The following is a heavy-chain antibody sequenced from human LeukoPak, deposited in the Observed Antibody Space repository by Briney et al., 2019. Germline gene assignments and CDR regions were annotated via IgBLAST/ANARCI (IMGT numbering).Heavy chain of an antibody. V-gene: IGHV4-59*01. D-gene: IGHD3-3*01. CDR1: GGSISSYY. J-gene: IGHJ3*02. Sequence: SETLSLTCTVSGGSISSYYWSWIRQPPGKGLEWIGYIYYSGSTNYNPSLKSRVTISVDTSKNQFSLKLSSVTAADTAVYYCARAPPLLRFFSRAFDIWGQGTMVTVSS. CDR3: ARAPPLLRFFSRAFDI. CDR2: IYYSGST.